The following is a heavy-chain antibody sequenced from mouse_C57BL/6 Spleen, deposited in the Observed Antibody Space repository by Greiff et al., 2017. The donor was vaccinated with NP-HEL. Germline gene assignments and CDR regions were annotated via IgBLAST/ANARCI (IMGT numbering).Heavy chain of an antibody. J-gene: IGHJ3*01. CDR2: IDPSDSYT. V-gene: IGHV1-59*01. CDR3: AREDYGSSDFAY. CDR1: GYTFTSYW. Sequence: QVQLQQPGAELVRPGTSVKLSCKASGYTFTSYWMHWVKQRPGQGLEWIGVIDPSDSYTNYNQKFKGKATLTVDKSSSTAYMQLSSLTSEDSAVDYCAREDYGSSDFAYWGQGTLVTVSA. D-gene: IGHD1-1*01.